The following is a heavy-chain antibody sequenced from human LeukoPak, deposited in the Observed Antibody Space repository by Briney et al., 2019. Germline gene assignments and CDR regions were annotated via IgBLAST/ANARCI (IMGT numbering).Heavy chain of an antibody. D-gene: IGHD3-22*01. CDR2: IYSSGNT. CDR3: ARGYYYYSSGYYYGPFFDY. V-gene: IGHV4-59*01. J-gene: IGHJ4*02. CDR1: GGSISSYY. Sequence: SETLSLTCTVSGGSISSYYWSWIRQPPGKGLEWIGYIYSSGNTNYNPSLKSRVTISVDTSKNQFSLKLSSVTAADTAVYYCARGYYYYSSGYYYGPFFDYWGQGTLVTVSS.